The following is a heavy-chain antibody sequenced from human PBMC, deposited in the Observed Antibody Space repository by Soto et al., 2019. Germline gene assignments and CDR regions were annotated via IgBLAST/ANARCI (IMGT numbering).Heavy chain of an antibody. CDR1: GVTVSGNY. J-gene: IGHJ4*02. D-gene: IGHD3-22*01. Sequence: EVQMVESGGGLVQPGGSLRLSCAASGVTVSGNYMSWVRQSPGRGLEWVSVIHSGDSTHYADSVNGRFTISRDNSKNTLYLQMNSLRAEDTAVYYCARGHYESPPGYFDYWGQGTLVTVSS. V-gene: IGHV3-66*01. CDR3: ARGHYESPPGYFDY. CDR2: IHSGDST.